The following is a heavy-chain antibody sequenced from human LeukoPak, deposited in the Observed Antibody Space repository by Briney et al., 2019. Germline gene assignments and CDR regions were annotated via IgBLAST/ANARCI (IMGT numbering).Heavy chain of an antibody. Sequence: GGSLRLSCAASGFTFSSYALSWVRQAPGKGLKWVSGISGGGGSTYYADSVKGRFIISRDNSKKTLYLQMNSLRAEDTAIYYCAKGDGSGRYGYFDFWGQGTLVTVSS. CDR3: AKGDGSGRYGYFDF. CDR1: GFTFSSYA. CDR2: ISGGGGST. J-gene: IGHJ4*02. V-gene: IGHV3-23*01. D-gene: IGHD3-10*01.